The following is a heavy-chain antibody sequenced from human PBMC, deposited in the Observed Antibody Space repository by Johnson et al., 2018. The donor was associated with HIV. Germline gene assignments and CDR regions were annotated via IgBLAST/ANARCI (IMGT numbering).Heavy chain of an antibody. CDR1: GFTFSYYY. Sequence: SGFTFSYYYMSWIRQTPGKGLEWVSYISSSGTTVYNADSVKGRFSISRDNAKQSLYLQMNSLRAEDTAVYYCARDRGYWDAFDIWGQGTMVTVSS. CDR3: ARDRGYWDAFDI. D-gene: IGHD3-22*01. V-gene: IGHV3-11*04. J-gene: IGHJ3*02. CDR2: ISSSGTTV.